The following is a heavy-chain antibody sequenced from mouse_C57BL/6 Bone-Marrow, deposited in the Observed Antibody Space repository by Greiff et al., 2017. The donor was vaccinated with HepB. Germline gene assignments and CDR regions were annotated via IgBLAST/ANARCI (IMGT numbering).Heavy chain of an antibody. CDR2: IDPSDSYT. Sequence: QVQLKQPGAELVMPGASVKLSCKASGYTFTSYWMHWVKQRPGQGLEWIGEIDPSDSYTNYNQKFKGKSTLTVDKSSSTAYMQLSSLTSEDSADYYCARGKFPLTTVVARYFDVWGTGTTVTVSS. D-gene: IGHD1-1*01. J-gene: IGHJ1*03. V-gene: IGHV1-69*01. CDR3: ARGKFPLTTVVARYFDV. CDR1: GYTFTSYW.